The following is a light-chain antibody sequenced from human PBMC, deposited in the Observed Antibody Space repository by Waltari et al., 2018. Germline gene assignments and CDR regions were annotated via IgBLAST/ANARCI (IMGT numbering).Light chain of an antibody. CDR1: QGISSN. Sequence: IQLSQSPSSLSASVGDSVTITCRASQGISSNLAWYRQKPGKAPKLLISAASTLQSGVPLRFSGSGSGTDFTLTISSLQPEDFATYYCQQLNSYPITFGQGTRLEIK. CDR3: QQLNSYPIT. CDR2: AAS. J-gene: IGKJ5*01. V-gene: IGKV1-9*01.